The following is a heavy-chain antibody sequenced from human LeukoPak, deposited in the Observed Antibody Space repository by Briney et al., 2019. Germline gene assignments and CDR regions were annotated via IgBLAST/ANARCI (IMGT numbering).Heavy chain of an antibody. D-gene: IGHD1-14*01. J-gene: IGHJ4*02. CDR2: IRYDGSNK. V-gene: IGHV3-30*02. Sequence: PGGSLRLSCAASRLTFGSCDMHWVRQAPGKGLEWVAFIRYDGSNKNYADSVKGRFTISRDNSKNTLYLQMNSLRAEDTAVYYCAGPEWDYWGQGTLVTVSS. CDR1: RLTFGSCD. CDR3: AGPEWDY.